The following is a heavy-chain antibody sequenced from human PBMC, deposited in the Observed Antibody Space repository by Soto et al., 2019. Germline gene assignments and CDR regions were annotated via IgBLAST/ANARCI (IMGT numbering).Heavy chain of an antibody. J-gene: IGHJ4*02. CDR3: ANLWYSSSWYEAY. Sequence: SETLSLTCTVSGGSISSSSYYWGWIRQPPGKGLEWIGSIYYSGSTYYNPSLKSRVTISVDTSKNQFSLKLSSVTAADTAVYYCANLWYSSSWYEAYWGQGTLVTVSS. D-gene: IGHD6-13*01. V-gene: IGHV4-39*01. CDR2: IYYSGST. CDR1: GGSISSSSYY.